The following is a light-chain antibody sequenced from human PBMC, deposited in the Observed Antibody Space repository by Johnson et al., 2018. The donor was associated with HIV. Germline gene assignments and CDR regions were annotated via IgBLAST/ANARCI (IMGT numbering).Light chain of an antibody. V-gene: IGLV1-44*01. CDR3: GPWGSRLNAFV. Sequence: QPVLTQPPSASGTPGQRVTISCSGSSSNIGSNTVTWYQQLPGTAPKLLIYRNNQRPSGVPDRFSGPKSGTSATLDITGLQTGDEADYYCGPWGSRLNAFVFGAGTSVTVL. J-gene: IGLJ1*01. CDR2: RNN. CDR1: SSNIGSNT.